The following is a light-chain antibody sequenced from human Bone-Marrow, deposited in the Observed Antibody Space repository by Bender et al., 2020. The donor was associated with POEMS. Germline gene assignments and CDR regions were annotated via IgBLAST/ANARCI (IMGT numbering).Light chain of an antibody. V-gene: IGLV1-40*01. CDR2: GDS. CDR1: SSNIGAGYD. Sequence: QSVLTQPPSVSGAPGQRVTISCTGSSSNIGAGYDVHWYQQVAGTAPKLLIYGDSNRPSGVPDRFSGSRSGTSASLAISGLQSEDEADYYCAVWDDSLNGWVFGGGTKLTVL. J-gene: IGLJ3*02. CDR3: AVWDDSLNGWV.